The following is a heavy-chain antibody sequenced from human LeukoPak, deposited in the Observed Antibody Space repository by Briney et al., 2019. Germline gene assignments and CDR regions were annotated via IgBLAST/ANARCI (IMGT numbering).Heavy chain of an antibody. CDR1: GFTFSSYE. J-gene: IGHJ4*02. V-gene: IGHV3-48*03. Sequence: PGGSLRLSCAASGFTFSSYEMNWVRQAPGKRLEWVSYISSSGSTIYYADSVKGRFTISRDNAKNSLYLQMNSLRAEDTAVYYCARVAPVGGYWGYFDYWGQGTLVTVSS. D-gene: IGHD5-12*01. CDR2: ISSSGSTI. CDR3: ARVAPVGGYWGYFDY.